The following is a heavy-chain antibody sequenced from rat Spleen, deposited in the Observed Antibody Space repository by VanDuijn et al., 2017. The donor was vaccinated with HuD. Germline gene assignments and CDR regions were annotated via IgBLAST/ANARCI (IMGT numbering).Heavy chain of an antibody. J-gene: IGHJ4*01. V-gene: IGHV5-25*01. D-gene: IGHD1-12*02. CDR2: IGSGGGNT. CDR3: ATDGYYDGTYYSVYVMDA. CDR1: GFTFNNYY. Sequence: EVQLVESDGGLVQPGRSLKLSCAASGFTFNNYYMAWVRQAPTKGLEWVASIGSGGGNTYYRDSVKGRFTISRDKAKSTLYLQMDSLRSEDTATYYCATDGYYDGTYYSVYVMDAWSQGASVTVSS.